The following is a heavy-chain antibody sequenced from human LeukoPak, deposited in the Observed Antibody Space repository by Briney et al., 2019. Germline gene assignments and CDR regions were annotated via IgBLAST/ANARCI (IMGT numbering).Heavy chain of an antibody. CDR3: AKDRWGIAAGDY. CDR2: ISESGGST. J-gene: IGHJ4*02. D-gene: IGHD6-25*01. CDR1: TFTFSNYA. Sequence: GGSLRLSCAASTFTFSNYAMSWVRQAPGKGLEWVSTISESGGSTFYADSVRGRFTISRDNSKNTLYLQMNSLRAEDTAVYYCAKDRWGIAAGDYWGQGTLVTVSS. V-gene: IGHV3-23*01.